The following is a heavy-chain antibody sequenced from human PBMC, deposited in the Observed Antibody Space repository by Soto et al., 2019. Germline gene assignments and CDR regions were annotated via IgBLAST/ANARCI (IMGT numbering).Heavy chain of an antibody. J-gene: IGHJ4*02. V-gene: IGHV1-18*04. Sequence: QVQLVQSGAEVKKPGASVKVSCKASGYRFNSFGISWVRQAPGQGLEWMGWISVYNGNTNHAQKLQDRVTMTTDTSTNRAYMELRSLSSDDTAVYYCARDQGYYFSSSGYRSYFFDHWGQGTLVTVSS. D-gene: IGHD3-3*01. CDR1: GYRFNSFG. CDR2: ISVYNGNT. CDR3: ARDQGYYFSSSGYRSYFFDH.